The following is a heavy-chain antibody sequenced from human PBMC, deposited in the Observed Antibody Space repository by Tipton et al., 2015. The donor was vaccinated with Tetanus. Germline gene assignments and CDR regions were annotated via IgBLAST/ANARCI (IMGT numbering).Heavy chain of an antibody. V-gene: IGHV3-21*01. CDR2: ISLSSSYI. D-gene: IGHD3-3*01. CDR1: GFTFSTYS. CDR3: ARQDKRFVGYYDAMDV. J-gene: IGHJ6*02. Sequence: SLRLSCAASGFTFSTYSMNWVRQAPGKGLQWVSSISLSSSYIDYADSVQGWFTISRDNAKNSLYLQMNSLRAEDTAVYYCARQDKRFVGYYDAMDVWGQGTTVIVSS.